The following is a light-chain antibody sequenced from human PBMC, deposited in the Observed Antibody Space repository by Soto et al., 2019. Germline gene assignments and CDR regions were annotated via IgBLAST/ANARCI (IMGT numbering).Light chain of an antibody. J-gene: IGKJ3*01. Sequence: EIVLTQSPGTLSLSPGERATLSCSASQSVSSSYLAWYQQKPGQAPRLLIYGASSRATGIPDRFSGSGSGTDFTLTISRLEPEDFAVYYFQPYGSSPRTFGPGTKVDIK. V-gene: IGKV3-20*01. CDR3: QPYGSSPRT. CDR1: QSVSSSY. CDR2: GAS.